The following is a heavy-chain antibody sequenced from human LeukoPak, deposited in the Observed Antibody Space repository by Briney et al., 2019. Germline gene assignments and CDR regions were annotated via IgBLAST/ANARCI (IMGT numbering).Heavy chain of an antibody. CDR2: IYYTGNT. Sequence: SETLSLTCTVSGDSISTYYWSWIRQSPGKGLEWIGYIYYTGNTNYNPSLKSRVTMSVDTSKNQFSLKLSSVTAADTAVYYCARDLGVPAVVGGVYNWFDPWGQGTLVTVSS. CDR3: ARDLGVPAVVGGVYNWFDP. J-gene: IGHJ5*02. D-gene: IGHD2-2*01. CDR1: GDSISTYY. V-gene: IGHV4-59*12.